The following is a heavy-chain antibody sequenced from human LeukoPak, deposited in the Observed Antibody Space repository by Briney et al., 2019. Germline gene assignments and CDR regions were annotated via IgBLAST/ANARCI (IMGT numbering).Heavy chain of an antibody. J-gene: IGHJ6*02. Sequence: PGGSLRLSCAASGFTFSSYSMNWVRQAPGKGLEWVSSISSSSSYIYYADSVKGRFTISRDNAENSLYLQMNSLRAEDTAVYYCARDPRTKLYSYGMDVWGQGTTVTVSS. CDR1: GFTFSSYS. V-gene: IGHV3-21*01. CDR2: ISSSSSYI. D-gene: IGHD3-3*01. CDR3: ARDPRTKLYSYGMDV.